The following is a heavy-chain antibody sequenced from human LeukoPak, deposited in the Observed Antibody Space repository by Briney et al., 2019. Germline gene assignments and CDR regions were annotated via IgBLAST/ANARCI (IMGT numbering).Heavy chain of an antibody. CDR1: GYTFTSYG. Sequence: GASVKVSCKASGYTFTSYGISWVRQAPGQGLEWMGWISAYNGNTNYAQKLQGRVTMTTDTSTSTAYMELRSLRSDDTAVYYCARSTGHIVVATATDYWGQGTLVTVSS. CDR2: ISAYNGNT. CDR3: ARSTGHIVVATATDY. J-gene: IGHJ4*02. V-gene: IGHV1-18*01. D-gene: IGHD2-21*02.